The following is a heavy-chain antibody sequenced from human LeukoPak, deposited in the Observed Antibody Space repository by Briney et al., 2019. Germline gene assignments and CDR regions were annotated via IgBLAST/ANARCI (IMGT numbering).Heavy chain of an antibody. Sequence: ASVKVSCKASGCTFTSYAISWVRQAPGQGLEWMGWISAYNGNTNYAQKLQGRVTMTTDTSTSTAYMELRSLRSDDTAVYYCARDEGYYDSSGPNHAFDIWGQATMVTVSS. J-gene: IGHJ3*02. CDR2: ISAYNGNT. V-gene: IGHV1-18*01. CDR3: ARDEGYYDSSGPNHAFDI. D-gene: IGHD3-22*01. CDR1: GCTFTSYA.